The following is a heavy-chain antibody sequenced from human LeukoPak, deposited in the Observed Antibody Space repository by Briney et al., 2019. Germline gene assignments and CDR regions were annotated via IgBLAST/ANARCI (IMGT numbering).Heavy chain of an antibody. CDR2: MNPSTGNR. Sequence: ASVKVSCKASGYTFISKDINWVRQATGQGLEWVAWMNPSTGNRGSAQKFQGRVTMTRDTSTSTAYMELSNLRSDDTAVYYCARGSYTANYAPFDYWGQGTLVTVSS. J-gene: IGHJ4*02. D-gene: IGHD3-16*01. V-gene: IGHV1-8*01. CDR3: ARGSYTANYAPFDY. CDR1: GYTFISKD.